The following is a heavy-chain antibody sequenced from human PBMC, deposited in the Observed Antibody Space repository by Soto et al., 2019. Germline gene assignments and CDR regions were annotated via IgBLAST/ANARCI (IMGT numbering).Heavy chain of an antibody. Sequence: SLRLSCAASGVTFVSYSMNWVRQAPGKGLEWVSSISSSSSYIYYADSVKGRFTISRDNAKNSLYLQMNSLRAEDTAVYYCASHPRDSSGYWYYFDYWGQGSLVTVSS. CDR1: GVTFVSYS. CDR2: ISSSSSYI. CDR3: ASHPRDSSGYWYYFDY. V-gene: IGHV3-21*01. J-gene: IGHJ4*02. D-gene: IGHD3-22*01.